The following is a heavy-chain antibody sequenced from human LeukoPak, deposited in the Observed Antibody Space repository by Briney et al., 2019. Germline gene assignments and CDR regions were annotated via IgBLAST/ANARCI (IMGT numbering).Heavy chain of an antibody. D-gene: IGHD3-22*01. CDR3: AKDSGYYYDSSGYFDY. J-gene: IGHJ4*02. V-gene: IGHV3-30*02. CDR2: IRYDGSNK. Sequence: GGSLRLSCAASGFTFSSYGMHWVRQAPGKGLEWVAFIRYDGSNKYYADSVKGRFTISRDNSKNTLYLQMNSLRAEDTAVYYCAKDSGYYYDSSGYFDYWGQGTLVTVSS. CDR1: GFTFSSYG.